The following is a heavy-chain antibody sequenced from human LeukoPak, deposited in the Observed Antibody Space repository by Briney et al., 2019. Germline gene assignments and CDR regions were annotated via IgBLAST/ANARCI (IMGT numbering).Heavy chain of an antibody. CDR1: GGSISTAGYY. V-gene: IGHV4-31*03. D-gene: IGHD6-19*01. CDR2: IYYTGAI. Sequence: SETLSLTCSFSGGSISTAGYYWTWIRQPPGEGLEWVGYIYYTGAIDYNPSLKSRLTISLDTSKNQFSLKLSSVTAADTAVYYCASSGWGNYFDYWGQGTLVTVSS. CDR3: ASSGWGNYFDY. J-gene: IGHJ4*02.